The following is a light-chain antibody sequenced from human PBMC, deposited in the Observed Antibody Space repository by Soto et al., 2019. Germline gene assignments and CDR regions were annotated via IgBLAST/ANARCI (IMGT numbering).Light chain of an antibody. Sequence: DIVMTQSPLSLPVTPGEPASISCRSSQSLLHSNGYNYLDWYLQKPGQSPQLLIYLGSNRASGVPDRFSGSGSGTDFTLKISRVEAEDVGVYYCIQALQTPPTFGQGNKLEIK. V-gene: IGKV2-28*01. CDR2: LGS. CDR1: QSLLHSNGYNY. CDR3: IQALQTPPT. J-gene: IGKJ2*01.